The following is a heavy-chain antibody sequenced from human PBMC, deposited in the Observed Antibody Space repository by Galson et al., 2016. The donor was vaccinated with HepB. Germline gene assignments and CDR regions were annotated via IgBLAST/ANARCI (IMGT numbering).Heavy chain of an antibody. J-gene: IGHJ6*03. V-gene: IGHV3-23*01. CDR2: IRGSGGGI. Sequence: SLRLSCAGSGFSFSTYAMSWVRQAPGKGLEWVSGIRGSGGGIDYADSVKGRFTISRDNSKNTLYLQMSSLRAEDTAVYYCAREGLGDGYNSLNYYSCYMDVWGKGTTVTVSS. CDR1: GFSFSTYA. D-gene: IGHD5-24*01. CDR3: AREGLGDGYNSLNYYSCYMDV.